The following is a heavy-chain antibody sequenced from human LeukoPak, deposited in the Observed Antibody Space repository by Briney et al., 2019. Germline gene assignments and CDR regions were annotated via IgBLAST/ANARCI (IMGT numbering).Heavy chain of an antibody. CDR2: ISWDGGST. Sequence: GSLRLSCAASGFTFDDYTMHWVRQAPGKGLEWVSLISWDGGSTYYADSVKGRFTISRDNSKNSLYLQMNSLRTEDTALYYCAKVDDSSGIFDYWGQGTLVTVSS. V-gene: IGHV3-43*01. CDR3: AKVDDSSGIFDY. J-gene: IGHJ4*02. CDR1: GFTFDDYT. D-gene: IGHD3-22*01.